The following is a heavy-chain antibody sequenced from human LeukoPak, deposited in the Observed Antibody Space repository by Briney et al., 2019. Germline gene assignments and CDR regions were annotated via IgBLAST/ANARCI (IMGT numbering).Heavy chain of an antibody. D-gene: IGHD5-24*01. Sequence: GGSLRLSCATSGFTFTSYALGWVRQAPGKGLEWGSLISGSGGSRYYGDSVKGRFTISRDNSKNLVYLEMTTEKDADTAVYYCAIGGEISGYNSLFDYWRQGTMVSVS. CDR3: AIGGEISGYNSLFDY. V-gene: IGHV3-23*01. CDR2: ISGSGGSR. CDR1: GFTFTSYA. J-gene: IGHJ4*02.